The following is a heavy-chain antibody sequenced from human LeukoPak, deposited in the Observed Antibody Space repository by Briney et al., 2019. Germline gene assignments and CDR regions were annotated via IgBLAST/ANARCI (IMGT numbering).Heavy chain of an antibody. Sequence: GGSLRLSCAASGFTFSDYYMSWIRQAPGKGLEWVSYIRSSGSTIYYADSVKGRFTISGDNAKNSLYLQMNSLRAEDTAVYYCARVDCSSTSCYEFDYWGQGTLVTVSS. CDR2: IRSSGSTI. D-gene: IGHD2-2*01. CDR3: ARVDCSSTSCYEFDY. CDR1: GFTFSDYY. J-gene: IGHJ4*02. V-gene: IGHV3-11*04.